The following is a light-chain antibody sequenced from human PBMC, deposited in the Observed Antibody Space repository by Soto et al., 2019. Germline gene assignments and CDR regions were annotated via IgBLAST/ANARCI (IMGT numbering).Light chain of an antibody. J-gene: IGLJ1*01. CDR3: GTWDSSLSAYV. CDR2: DNN. V-gene: IGLV1-51*01. CDR1: SSNIGNNY. Sequence: QSVLTQPPSVSAAPGQKVTISCSGSSSNIGNNYVSWYQHLPGTAPKLLIYDNNKRPSGIPDRFSGSKSGTSATLGITGLQTGDEADYYCGTWDSSLSAYVFGTVTKLTVL.